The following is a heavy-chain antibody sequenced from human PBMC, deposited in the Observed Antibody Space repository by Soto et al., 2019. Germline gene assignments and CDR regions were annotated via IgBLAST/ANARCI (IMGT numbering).Heavy chain of an antibody. CDR2: IWYDGSNK. CDR1: GFTFSSYG. CDR3: ARDQYQLLPYYYYYGMDV. V-gene: IGHV3-33*01. D-gene: IGHD2-2*01. J-gene: IGHJ6*02. Sequence: GGFLRLSCAASGFTFSSYGMHWVRQAPGKGLEWVAVIWYDGSNKYYADSVKGRFTISRDNSKNTLYLQMNSLRAEDTAVYYCARDQYQLLPYYYYYGMDVWGQGTTVTVSS.